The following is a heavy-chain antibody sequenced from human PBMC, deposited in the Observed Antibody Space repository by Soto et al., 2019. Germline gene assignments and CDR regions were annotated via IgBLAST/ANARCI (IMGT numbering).Heavy chain of an antibody. D-gene: IGHD3-3*01. Sequence: QVQLVQSGAEVKKPGSSVKVSCKASGGTFSSYAISWVRQAPGQGLEWMGGIIPIFGTANYAQKVQGRVTITADESTSTAYIELSSLRSEDTAVYYCARDTGEDGDVWSGYSDDSYGMDVWGQGTKVTVSS. V-gene: IGHV1-69*01. CDR2: IIPIFGTA. CDR1: GGTFSSYA. J-gene: IGHJ6*01. CDR3: ARDTGEDGDVWSGYSDDSYGMDV.